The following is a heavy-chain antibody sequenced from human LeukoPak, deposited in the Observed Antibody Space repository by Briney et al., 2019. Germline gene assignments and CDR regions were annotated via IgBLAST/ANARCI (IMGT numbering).Heavy chain of an antibody. J-gene: IGHJ3*02. CDR2: IIPIFGTA. CDR3: ATTAMVKGHDAFDI. V-gene: IGHV1-69*05. Sequence: SVKVSYKASGGTFSSFAISWVRQAPGQGLEWMGGIIPIFGTANYAQKFQGRVTITTDESTSTAYMELSSLRSEDTAVYYCATTAMVKGHDAFDIWGQGTMVTVSS. CDR1: GGTFSSFA. D-gene: IGHD5-18*01.